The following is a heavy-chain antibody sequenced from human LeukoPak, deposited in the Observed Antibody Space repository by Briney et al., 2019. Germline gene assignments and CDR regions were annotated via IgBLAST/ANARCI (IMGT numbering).Heavy chain of an antibody. CDR3: PKVSRSWPTTFNWFDP. CDR1: GYTFTSYD. D-gene: IGHD6-13*01. V-gene: IGHV1-8*01. J-gene: IGHJ5*02. CDR2: MNPNSGNT. Sequence: ASVKVSCKASGYTFTSYDINWVRQATGQGLEWMGWMNPNSGNTGYAQKFQGRVTMTRNTSISTAYMELSSLRSEDTAVYYCPKVSRSWPTTFNWFDPWGQGTLVTVSS.